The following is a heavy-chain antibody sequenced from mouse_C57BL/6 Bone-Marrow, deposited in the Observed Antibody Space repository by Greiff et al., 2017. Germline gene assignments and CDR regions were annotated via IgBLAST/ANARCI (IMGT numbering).Heavy chain of an antibody. CDR2: IDPENGDT. D-gene: IGHD1-1*01. V-gene: IGHV14-4*01. CDR3: TTWGYGSSLAWFAY. J-gene: IGHJ3*01. Sequence: VQLQQSGAELVRPGASVKLSCTASGFNIKDDYMHWVKQRPEQGLEWIGWIDPENGDTEYASKFQGKATITADTSSNTAYLQLSSLTSEDTAVYYCTTWGYGSSLAWFAYWGQGTLVTVSA. CDR1: GFNIKDDY.